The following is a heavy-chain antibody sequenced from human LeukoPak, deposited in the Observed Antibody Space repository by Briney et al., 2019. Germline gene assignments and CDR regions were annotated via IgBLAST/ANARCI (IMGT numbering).Heavy chain of an antibody. CDR2: IYYSCST. V-gene: IGHV4-59*01. J-gene: IGHJ4*02. Sequence: SETLSLTCTVSGGAISSYYWSWIRQPPGKGLEWIGYIYYSCSTNYNTSLKSRVTISVDTSKSQFSLKPSSVTAADTAVYYCARGISAYCGGDCYSGFEYWGQGTPVTVSS. CDR3: ARGISAYCGGDCYSGFEY. D-gene: IGHD2-21*02. CDR1: GGAISSYY.